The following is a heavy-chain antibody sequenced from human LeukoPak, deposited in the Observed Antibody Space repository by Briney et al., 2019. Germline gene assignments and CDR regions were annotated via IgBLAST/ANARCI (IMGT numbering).Heavy chain of an antibody. J-gene: IGHJ4*02. V-gene: IGHV3-11*04. CDR3: ARGASLYSSGWYYAY. CDR1: GFTFSDY. CDR2: ISGSGDVI. Sequence: GGSLRLSCAGSGFTFSDYIGWIRQSPGRGLEWVSYISGSGDVIYYADSVKGRFTISRDNSKNALYLQMNSLKAEDSAVYYCARGASLYSSGWYYAYWGQGTLVTVSS. D-gene: IGHD6-19*01.